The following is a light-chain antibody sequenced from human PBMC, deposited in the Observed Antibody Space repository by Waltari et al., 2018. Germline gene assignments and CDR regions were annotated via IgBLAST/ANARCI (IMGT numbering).Light chain of an antibody. Sequence: EIVLTQSPGTLSLSPWERATLSCRASQSVSSSYLAWYQQKPGQAPRLLSYGASSRATGMPDRFSGSGSGTDFTLTISRLEPEDFAVYYCQQYGSSQFTFGPGTKVDIK. CDR3: QQYGSSQFT. CDR1: QSVSSSY. J-gene: IGKJ3*01. V-gene: IGKV3-20*01. CDR2: GAS.